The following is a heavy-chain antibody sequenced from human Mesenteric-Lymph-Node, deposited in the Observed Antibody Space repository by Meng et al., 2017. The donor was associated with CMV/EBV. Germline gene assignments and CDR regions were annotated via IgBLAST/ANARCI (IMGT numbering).Heavy chain of an antibody. CDR2: MNPNSGNT. J-gene: IGHJ5*02. D-gene: IGHD2-2*01. V-gene: IGHV1-8*02. CDR3: ARSYCSSTSCYGLPGWFDP. Sequence: ASVKVSCKASGGTFSSYAISWVRQAPGQGLEWMGWMNPNSGNTGYAQKFQGRVTMTRNTSISTAYMELSSLRSEDTAVYYCARSYCSSTSCYGLPGWFDPWGQGTLVTVSS. CDR1: GGTFSSYA.